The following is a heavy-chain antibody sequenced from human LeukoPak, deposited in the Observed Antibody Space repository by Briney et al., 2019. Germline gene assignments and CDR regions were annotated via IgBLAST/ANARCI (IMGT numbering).Heavy chain of an antibody. V-gene: IGHV3-23*01. CDR3: AKIGGIAYNWNDDWFDP. CDR1: GFTFSSYA. J-gene: IGHJ5*02. Sequence: GGSLRLSCAASGFTFSSYAMSWVRQAPGKGLEWVSAISGSGGSTYYADFVKGRFTISRDNSKNTLYLQMNSLRAEDTAVYYCAKIGGIAYNWNDDWFDPWGQGTLVTVSS. D-gene: IGHD1-1*01. CDR2: ISGSGGST.